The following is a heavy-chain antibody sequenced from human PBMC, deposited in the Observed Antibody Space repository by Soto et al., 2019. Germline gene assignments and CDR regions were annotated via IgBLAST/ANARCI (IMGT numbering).Heavy chain of an antibody. CDR3: ARDLVTPYPPSNWFDP. V-gene: IGHV4-59*01. D-gene: IGHD2-15*01. CDR2: IYYSGST. J-gene: IGHJ5*02. Sequence: SETLSLTCTVSGGSISSYYWSWIRKPPGKGLEWIGYIYYSGSTNYNPSLKSRVTISVDTSKNQFSLKLSSVTAADTAVYYCARDLVTPYPPSNWFDPWGQGTLVTVSS. CDR1: GGSISSYY.